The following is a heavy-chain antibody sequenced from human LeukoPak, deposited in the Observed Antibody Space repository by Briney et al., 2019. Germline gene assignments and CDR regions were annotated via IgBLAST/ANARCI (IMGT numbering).Heavy chain of an antibody. CDR2: TVGGGDGT. J-gene: IGHJ4*02. CDR1: GFIVSNNY. D-gene: IGHD4-11*01. V-gene: IGHV3-23*01. Sequence: GGSLRLSCVASGFIVSNNYMSWVRQAPGKGLEWVAVTVGGGDGTYYADSVKGRFTISRDNSNNTLYLQMNSLRAEDTAVYYCAKLTTSWGQGTLVTVSS. CDR3: AKLTTS.